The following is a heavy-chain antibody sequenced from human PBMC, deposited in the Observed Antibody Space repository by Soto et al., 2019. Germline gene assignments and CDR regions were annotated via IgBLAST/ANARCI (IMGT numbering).Heavy chain of an antibody. J-gene: IGHJ6*02. CDR2: IYHSGIT. V-gene: IGHV4-30-2*01. D-gene: IGHD2-21*02. CDR3: ATDRWSLIGIYYGMDV. Sequence: SETLSLTCAVSGGSISSGGYSWSWIRQPPGKGLEWIGYIYHSGITYYNPSLKSRVTISVDRSKNQFSLKLSSVTAADTAVYYCATDRWSLIGIYYGMDVWGQGTTVTVSS. CDR1: GGSISSGGYS.